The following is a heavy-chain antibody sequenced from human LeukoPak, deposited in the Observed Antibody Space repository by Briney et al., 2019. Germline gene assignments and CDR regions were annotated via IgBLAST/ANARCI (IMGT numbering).Heavy chain of an antibody. CDR2: IFYSGST. CDR3: ARGRKYSSSFDYYYGMDV. J-gene: IGHJ6*02. CDR1: GGSISSGGYY. V-gene: IGHV4-31*03. D-gene: IGHD6-6*01. Sequence: KPSQTLSLTCSVAGGSISSGGYYWSWIRQHPGKGLEGSGYIFYSGSTHYNPSLTTRVPISVDTSKNQISLKLSSVTAADTALYYCARGRKYSSSFDYYYGMDVWVQGTTVTVSS.